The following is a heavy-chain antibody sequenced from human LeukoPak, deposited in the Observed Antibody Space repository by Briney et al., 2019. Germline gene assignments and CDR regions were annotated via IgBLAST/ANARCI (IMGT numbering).Heavy chain of an antibody. CDR3: GGIAAAGQFDY. V-gene: IGHV4-34*01. J-gene: IGHJ4*02. Sequence: SETLSLTCAVYGGSFSGYYWSWIRQPPGKGLEWIGEINHSGNTNYNPSLKSRVTISVDTSKNQFSLKLSSVTAADTAVYYCGGIAAAGQFDYWGQGTLVTVSS. CDR1: GGSFSGYY. D-gene: IGHD6-13*01. CDR2: INHSGNT.